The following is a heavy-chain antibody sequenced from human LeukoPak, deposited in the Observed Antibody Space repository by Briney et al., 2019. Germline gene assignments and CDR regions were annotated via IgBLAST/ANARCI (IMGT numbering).Heavy chain of an antibody. CDR3: ARHVTGKRSTSYCNWFDP. D-gene: IGHD2-2*01. CDR1: GYSISSGYY. CDR2: IYHSGST. J-gene: IGHJ5*02. V-gene: IGHV4-38-2*01. Sequence: SQTLSLTCAVSGYSISSGYYWGWIRQPPGKGLEWIGSIYHSGSTYYNPSLKSRVTISVDTSKNQFSLKLSSVTAADTAVYYCARHVTGKRSTSYCNWFDPWGQGTLVTVSS.